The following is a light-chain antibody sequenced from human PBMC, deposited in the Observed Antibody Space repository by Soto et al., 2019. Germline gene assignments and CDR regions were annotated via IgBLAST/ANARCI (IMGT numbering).Light chain of an antibody. J-gene: IGKJ2*01. Sequence: EILLTQSPGALAVSPGAVATLCCRASQSVRDNLAWYQQKPGQAPRLLIYRASIRATGVPARFSGSGSGTEFTLTISGLQSEDVSIYFCQHYNFWPHSFGQGTKVDIK. CDR2: RAS. CDR1: QSVRDN. V-gene: IGKV3-15*01. CDR3: QHYNFWPHS.